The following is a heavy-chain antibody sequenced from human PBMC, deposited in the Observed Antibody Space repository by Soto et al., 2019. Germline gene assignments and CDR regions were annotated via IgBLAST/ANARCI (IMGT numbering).Heavy chain of an antibody. D-gene: IGHD2-21*01. CDR2: IGPYGNSI. CDR3: ARDDHTYGVY. J-gene: IGHJ4*02. CDR1: GFSCRDYF. V-gene: IGHV3-11*01. Sequence: LKISCAASGFSCRDYFMSWLRQAPGKGLEWVSYIGPYGNSIYYADSVKGRFTISRDDATKSLHLHMNSLRTDDTAVYYCARDDHTYGVYWGQGTPVTVSS.